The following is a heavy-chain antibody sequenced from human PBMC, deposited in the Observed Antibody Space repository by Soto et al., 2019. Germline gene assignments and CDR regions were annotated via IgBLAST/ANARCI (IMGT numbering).Heavy chain of an antibody. J-gene: IGHJ3*02. CDR2: IYHSGST. V-gene: IGHV4-4*02. CDR3: ARPIAAAGGSPRVGAFDI. Sequence: KPSETLSLTCAVSGGSISSSNWWSWVRQPPGKGLEWIGEIYHSGSTNYNPSLKSRVTISVDKSKNQFSLKLSSVTAADTAVYYCARPIAAAGGSPRVGAFDIWGQGTMVTVSS. D-gene: IGHD6-13*01. CDR1: GGSISSSNW.